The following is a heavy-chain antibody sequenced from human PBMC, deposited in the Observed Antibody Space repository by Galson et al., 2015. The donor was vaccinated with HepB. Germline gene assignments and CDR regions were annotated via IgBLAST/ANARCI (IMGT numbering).Heavy chain of an antibody. CDR1: GFTFSSYG. D-gene: IGHD3-22*01. CDR3: AKQYDSSGYYLRNPYFDY. Sequence: SLRLSCAASGFTFSSYGMHWVRQAPGKGLEWVAVISYDGSNKYYADSVKGRFTISRDNSKNTLYLQMNSLRAEDTAVYYCAKQYDSSGYYLRNPYFDYWGQGTLVTVSS. V-gene: IGHV3-30*18. J-gene: IGHJ4*02. CDR2: ISYDGSNK.